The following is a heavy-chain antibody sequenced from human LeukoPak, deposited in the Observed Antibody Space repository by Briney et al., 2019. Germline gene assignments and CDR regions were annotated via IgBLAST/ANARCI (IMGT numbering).Heavy chain of an antibody. D-gene: IGHD3-10*01. CDR3: AIRSVGIGDH. J-gene: IGHJ4*02. CDR1: GYTFTGYY. Sequence: ASVKVSCKASGYTFTGYYMHWIRQAPGQGLEWMGWINPNSGGTKYAQKFQGRVTMTRDTSISTAYMELSSLTSDDTAVYYRAIRSVGIGDHWGEGPLVTVSS. V-gene: IGHV1-2*02. CDR2: INPNSGGT.